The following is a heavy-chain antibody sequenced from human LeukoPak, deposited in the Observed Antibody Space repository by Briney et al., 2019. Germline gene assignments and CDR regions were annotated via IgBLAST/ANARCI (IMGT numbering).Heavy chain of an antibody. Sequence: GGSLRLSCAASGCTFDDYAMHWVRQAPGKGLEWVSGISWNSGSIGYADSVKGRFTISRDNAKNSLYLQMNSLRAEDSALYYCATHSDDAAFDIWGQGTMVTVSS. J-gene: IGHJ3*02. CDR2: ISWNSGSI. CDR1: GCTFDDYA. CDR3: ATHSDDAAFDI. D-gene: IGHD1-1*01. V-gene: IGHV3-9*01.